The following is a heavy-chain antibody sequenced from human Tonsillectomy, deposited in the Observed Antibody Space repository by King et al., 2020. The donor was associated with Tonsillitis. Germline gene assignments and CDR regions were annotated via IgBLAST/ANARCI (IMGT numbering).Heavy chain of an antibody. V-gene: IGHV4-59*01. D-gene: IGHD4-23*01. CDR3: ARDNGLAYGGDAFDI. Sequence: VQLQESGPGLVKPSETLSLTCTVSGGSISSYYWSWIRQPPGKGLEWIGYIYYSGSTNYNPSLKSRVTISVDTSKNQFSLKLSSVTAADTAVYYCARDNGLAYGGDAFDIWGQETMVTVSS. CDR1: GGSISSYY. CDR2: IYYSGST. J-gene: IGHJ3*02.